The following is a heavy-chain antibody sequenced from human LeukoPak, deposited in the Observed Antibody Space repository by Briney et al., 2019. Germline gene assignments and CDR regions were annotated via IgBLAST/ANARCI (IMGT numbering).Heavy chain of an antibody. CDR2: ISPTGSTT. J-gene: IGHJ4*02. CDR3: ARIPYCSSTNCYPSDY. CDR1: GFSFSGHW. D-gene: IGHD2-2*01. Sequence: GGSLRLSCTASGFSFSGHWMHWARQLPGRGLVWVSRISPTGSTTSYADSVKGRFTVSRDNAKNTLYLQVNNLRAEDTAVYYCARIPYCSSTNCYPSDYWGQGTLVTVSS. V-gene: IGHV3-74*01.